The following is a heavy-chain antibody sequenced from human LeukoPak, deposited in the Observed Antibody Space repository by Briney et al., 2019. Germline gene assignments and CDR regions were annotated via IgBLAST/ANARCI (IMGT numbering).Heavy chain of an antibody. CDR2: IKQDGSEK. J-gene: IGHJ4*02. CDR1: GFTFNSYW. CDR3: ARIIAAREPDFDY. D-gene: IGHD6-13*01. V-gene: IGHV3-7*03. Sequence: GGSLRLSCAASGFTFNSYWMSWVRQAPGKGLEWVANIKQDGSEKYYVDSVKGRFTISRDNAKNSLYLQMNSLRAEDTAVYYCARIIAAREPDFDYWGQGTLVTVSS.